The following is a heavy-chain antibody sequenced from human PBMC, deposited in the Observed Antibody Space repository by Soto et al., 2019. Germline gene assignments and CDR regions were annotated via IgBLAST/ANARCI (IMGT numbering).Heavy chain of an antibody. Sequence: PSETLSLTCAVYGGSFSGYYWSWIRQPPGKGLEWIGEINHSGSTNYNPSLKSRVTISVDTSKDQFSLKLSSVTAADTAVYYCARGIPYYDILTGYYNSYYYCGMDVWGQGTTVTVSS. CDR3: ARGIPYYDILTGYYNSYYYCGMDV. J-gene: IGHJ6*02. D-gene: IGHD3-9*01. CDR1: GGSFSGYY. V-gene: IGHV4-34*01. CDR2: INHSGST.